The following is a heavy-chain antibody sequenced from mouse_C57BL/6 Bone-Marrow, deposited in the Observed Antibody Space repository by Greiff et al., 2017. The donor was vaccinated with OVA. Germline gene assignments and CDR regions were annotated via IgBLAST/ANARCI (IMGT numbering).Heavy chain of an antibody. CDR3: ARVYYSNH. CDR1: GFTFSSYA. J-gene: IGHJ3*01. CDR2: ISDGGSYT. D-gene: IGHD2-5*01. V-gene: IGHV5-4*01. Sequence: EVQLVESGGGLVKPGGSLKLSCAASGFTFSSYAMSWVRQTPEKRLEWVATISDGGSYTYYPDNVKGRFTISRDNAKNNLYLKRINLKSEDTAMYYCARVYYSNHGDQGTLVTVSA.